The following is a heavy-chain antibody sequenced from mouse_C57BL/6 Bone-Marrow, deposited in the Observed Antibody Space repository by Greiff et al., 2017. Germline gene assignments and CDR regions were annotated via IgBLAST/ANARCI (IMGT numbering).Heavy chain of an antibody. CDR3: AKERLIYDFDY. CDR1: GYTFTSYG. J-gene: IGHJ2*01. D-gene: IGHD3-2*02. V-gene: IGHV1-81*01. CDR2: IYPRSGNT. Sequence: VQRVESGAELARPGASVKLSCKASGYTFTSYGISWVKQRPGQGLEWIGEIYPRSGNTYYNEKFKGKATLTADKSSSTAYMELRSLTSEDSAVYFCAKERLIYDFDYWGQGTTLTVSS.